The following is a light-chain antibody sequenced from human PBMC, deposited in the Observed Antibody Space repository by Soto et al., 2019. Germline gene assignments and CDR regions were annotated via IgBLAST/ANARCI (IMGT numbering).Light chain of an antibody. CDR3: QQYQSYSWT. Sequence: DIQMTQSPSTLSASVGDRVTITCRASQSISNWLAWYQQKPGKAPNLLIYKASSLETGVPSRFSGSGSGTKFTLTISSLQPDDFATYNCQQYQSYSWTFGQGTKVEIK. CDR2: KAS. V-gene: IGKV1-5*03. J-gene: IGKJ1*01. CDR1: QSISNW.